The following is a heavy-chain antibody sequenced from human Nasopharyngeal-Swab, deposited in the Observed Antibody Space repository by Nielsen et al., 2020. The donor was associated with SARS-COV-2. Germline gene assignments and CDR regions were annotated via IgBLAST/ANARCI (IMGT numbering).Heavy chain of an antibody. Sequence: ASVNVSCKASGYTFTSYDINWVRQATGQGLEWMGWMNPNSGNTGDAQKFQGRVTMTRNTSISTAYMELSSLRSEDTAVYYCARGFRRSGSYYHYWGQGTLVTVSS. CDR3: ARGFRRSGSYYHY. J-gene: IGHJ4*02. CDR1: GYTFTSYD. D-gene: IGHD1-26*01. V-gene: IGHV1-8*01. CDR2: MNPNSGNT.